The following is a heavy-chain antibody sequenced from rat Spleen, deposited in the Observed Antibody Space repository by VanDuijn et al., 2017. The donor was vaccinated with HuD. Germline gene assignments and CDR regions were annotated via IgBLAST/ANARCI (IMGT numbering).Heavy chain of an antibody. V-gene: IGHV3-3*01. CDR2: INSAGTT. J-gene: IGHJ2*01. D-gene: IGHD5-1*01. CDR3: ARPLTGSLFDY. CDR1: GHSISSAYR. Sequence: EVQLQESGPGLVKPSQSLSLTCSVSGHSISSAYRWNWIRKFPGNKLEWMGYINSAGTTIYSPSLKSRISITRDTSKNQFFLQVNSVTTEDTATYYCARPLTGSLFDYWGQGVMVTVSS.